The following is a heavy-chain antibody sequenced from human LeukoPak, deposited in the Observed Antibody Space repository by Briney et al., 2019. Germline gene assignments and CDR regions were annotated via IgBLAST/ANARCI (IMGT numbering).Heavy chain of an antibody. Sequence: SVKVSCKASGGTFRSYAINWVRQAPGQGLEWMGGIIPMFGTANHAQKFQGRVTITADESTSTAYMELSSLRSEDTAVYYCARDPFWYDSSGTNEAYNDYWGQGTLVTVSS. CDR1: GGTFRSYA. CDR2: IIPMFGTA. V-gene: IGHV1-69*13. J-gene: IGHJ4*02. CDR3: ARDPFWYDSSGTNEAYNDY. D-gene: IGHD3-22*01.